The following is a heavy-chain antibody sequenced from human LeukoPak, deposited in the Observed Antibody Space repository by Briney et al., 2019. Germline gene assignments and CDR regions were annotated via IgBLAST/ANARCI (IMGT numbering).Heavy chain of an antibody. D-gene: IGHD3-22*01. V-gene: IGHV1-69*13. J-gene: IGHJ4*02. CDR3: ARPVTPSYYYDSSGYSAGGFDY. CDR2: IIPIFGTA. Sequence: SVKVSCKASGATFSSYAISWVRQAPGQGLEWMGGIIPIFGTANYAQKFQGRVTITADESTSTAYMELSSLRSEDTAVYYCARPVTPSYYYDSSGYSAGGFDYWGQGTLVTVSS. CDR1: GATFSSYA.